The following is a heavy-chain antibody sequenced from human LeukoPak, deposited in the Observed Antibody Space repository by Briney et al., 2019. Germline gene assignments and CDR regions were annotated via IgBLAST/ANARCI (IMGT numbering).Heavy chain of an antibody. J-gene: IGHJ4*02. CDR3: ARDRGTWNDDGFDY. CDR1: GYTFTGYY. D-gene: IGHD1-1*01. V-gene: IGHV1-2*02. CDR2: INPNSGGT. Sequence: ASVKVSCKASGYTFTGYYMHWVRQAPGQGLEWMGWINPNSGGTNYAQKFQGRVTMTRDTSISTAYMELSRLRSDDTAVYYCARDRGTWNDDGFDYWGQGTLVTVSS.